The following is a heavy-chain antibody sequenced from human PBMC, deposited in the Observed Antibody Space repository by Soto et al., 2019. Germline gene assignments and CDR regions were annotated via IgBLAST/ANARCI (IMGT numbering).Heavy chain of an antibody. CDR2: IYYSGST. Sequence: QVQLQESGPGLVKPSQTLSLTCTVSGGSISSGDYYWSWIRQPPGKGLEWIGYIYYSGSTYYNPSLNCRITISVDTSKNQFSLKMSSVTAADTAVYYCAGVGRYANWFDPWGQVTLVTVSS. CDR1: GGSISSGDYY. J-gene: IGHJ5*02. CDR3: AGVGRYANWFDP. D-gene: IGHD3-16*01. V-gene: IGHV4-30-4*01.